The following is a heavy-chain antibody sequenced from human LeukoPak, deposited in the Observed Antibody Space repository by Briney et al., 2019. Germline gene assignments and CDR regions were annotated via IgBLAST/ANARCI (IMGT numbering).Heavy chain of an antibody. D-gene: IGHD5-18*01. CDR3: AKAPRGTAMAHFDY. V-gene: IGHV3-74*01. CDR1: GFTISNHW. CDR2: LSSDGRRT. J-gene: IGHJ4*02. Sequence: PGGSLRLSCAASGFTISNHWMHWVRQAPGKGLVWVSRLSSDGRRTDYAASVKGRFTISRDNSKNTLYLQMNSLRAEDTAVYYCAKAPRGTAMAHFDYWGQGTLVTVSS.